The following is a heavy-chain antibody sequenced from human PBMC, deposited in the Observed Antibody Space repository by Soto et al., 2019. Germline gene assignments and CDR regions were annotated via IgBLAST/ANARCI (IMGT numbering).Heavy chain of an antibody. CDR1: GGSISSYY. Sequence: SETLSLTCTVSGGSISSYYWSWIRQPPGKGLEWIGYIYCSGSTNYNPSLKSRVTISVDTSKNQFSLKLSSVTAADTAVYYCARDSYGDYTFDYWGQGTLVTVS. V-gene: IGHV4-59*01. D-gene: IGHD4-17*01. J-gene: IGHJ4*02. CDR2: IYCSGST. CDR3: ARDSYGDYTFDY.